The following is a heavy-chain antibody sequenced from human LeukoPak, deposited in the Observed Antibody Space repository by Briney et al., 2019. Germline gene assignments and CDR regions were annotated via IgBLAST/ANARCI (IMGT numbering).Heavy chain of an antibody. CDR3: ARAGVGATLGNGGLFDY. J-gene: IGHJ4*02. V-gene: IGHV3-20*04. D-gene: IGHD1-26*01. CDR1: GFTFDDYG. Sequence: PGGSLRLSCAASGFTFDDYGMSWVRQAPGKGLEWVSGINWNGGSTGYADSVKGRFTISRDNAKNSLYLQMNSLRAEDTALYYCARAGVGATLGNGGLFDYWGQGTLVTVSS. CDR2: INWNGGST.